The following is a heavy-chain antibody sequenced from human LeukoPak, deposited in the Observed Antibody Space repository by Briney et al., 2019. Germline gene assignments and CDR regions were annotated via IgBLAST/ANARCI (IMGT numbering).Heavy chain of an antibody. CDR1: GFTLSNYN. Sequence: GGSLRLSCAASGFTLSNYNMNWVRQAPGKGLEWVSCISTRSTYIYYADSVKGRFTISRDNAKNSLYLQMNSLRADDTAVYYCAREEEWYASGTYYKGFDSWGQGTLVTVSS. D-gene: IGHD3-10*01. CDR2: ISTRSTYI. J-gene: IGHJ4*02. V-gene: IGHV3-21*01. CDR3: AREEEWYASGTYYKGFDS.